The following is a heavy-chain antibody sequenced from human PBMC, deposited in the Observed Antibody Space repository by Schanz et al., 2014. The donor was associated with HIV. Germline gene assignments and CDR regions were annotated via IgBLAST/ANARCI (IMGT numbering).Heavy chain of an antibody. Sequence: QVQLVESGGGVVQPGRSLRLSCAASGFTFSSYGMHWVRQAPGKGLEWVAVISYDGTDKYYADSVKGRFTISRDNSKNTLYLQMNSLRAEDTAVYYCAKDRYSSSYFDYWGQGTLVTVSS. D-gene: IGHD6-6*01. J-gene: IGHJ4*02. CDR1: GFTFSSYG. CDR3: AKDRYSSSYFDY. CDR2: ISYDGTDK. V-gene: IGHV3-30*18.